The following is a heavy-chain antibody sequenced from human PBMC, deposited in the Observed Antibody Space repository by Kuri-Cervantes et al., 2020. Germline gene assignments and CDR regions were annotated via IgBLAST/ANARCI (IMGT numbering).Heavy chain of an antibody. Sequence: GESLKISCEASGFTFSSYGMHWVRQAPGKGLEWVAVISYDGSNKYYADSVKGRFTISRDNSKNTLYLQMNSLRAEDTAVYYCARSTTVVQRGAGYWGQGTLVTVSS. CDR1: GFTFSSYG. D-gene: IGHD4-23*01. CDR2: ISYDGSNK. CDR3: ARSTTVVQRGAGY. V-gene: IGHV3-30*03. J-gene: IGHJ4*02.